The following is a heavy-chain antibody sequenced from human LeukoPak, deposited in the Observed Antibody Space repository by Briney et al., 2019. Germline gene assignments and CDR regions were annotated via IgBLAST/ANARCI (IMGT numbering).Heavy chain of an antibody. Sequence: GGSLRLSCAASGFTFSNYAITWVRQAPGKGLEWVSTISSSSTNTYYADSVKGRFTISRDNSKNTLYLQMNSLRAEDTAVYYCAKDGHYDSSGFTLQYWGQGTTVTVSS. CDR1: GFTFSNYA. V-gene: IGHV3-23*01. CDR3: AKDGHYDSSGFTLQY. J-gene: IGHJ6*02. D-gene: IGHD3-22*01. CDR2: ISSSSTNT.